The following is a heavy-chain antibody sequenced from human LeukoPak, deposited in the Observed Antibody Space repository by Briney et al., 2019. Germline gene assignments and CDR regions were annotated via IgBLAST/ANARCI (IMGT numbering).Heavy chain of an antibody. Sequence: PGRSLRLSCAVAGFTFDDYAMHWVRQAPGKGLEWVSTINWNSGRMEYADSVKGRFTISRDNAKNSLYLQMNSLRDEDTALYYCAKDGQRRAVSVVTYMDVWGKGTTVTVSS. CDR1: GFTFDDYA. CDR3: AKDGQRRAVSVVTYMDV. J-gene: IGHJ6*03. CDR2: INWNSGRM. D-gene: IGHD6-19*01. V-gene: IGHV3-9*01.